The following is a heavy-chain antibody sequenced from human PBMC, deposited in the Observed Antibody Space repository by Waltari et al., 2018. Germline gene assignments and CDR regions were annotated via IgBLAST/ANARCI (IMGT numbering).Heavy chain of an antibody. CDR2: INTNTGNP. CDR3: ATALYDGLSFVSDGMDV. J-gene: IGHJ6*02. Sequence: QVQLVQSGSELKKPGASVKVSCKASGYTFTSYAMNWVRQAPGQGLEWMGWINTNTGNPKYAQGLTGRFVFSVDTSVSTAYLQISSLKAEDTAVYYCATALYDGLSFVSDGMDVWGQGTTVTVSS. D-gene: IGHD3-9*01. V-gene: IGHV7-4-1*02. CDR1: GYTFTSYA.